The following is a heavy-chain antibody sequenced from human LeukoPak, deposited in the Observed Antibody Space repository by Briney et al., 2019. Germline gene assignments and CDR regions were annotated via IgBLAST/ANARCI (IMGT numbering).Heavy chain of an antibody. D-gene: IGHD3-22*01. Sequence: GASVKVSCKASGYTFTGYYMHWVRQAPGQGLEWMGWINPNSGGTNYAQKFQGWVTMTRDTSISTAYMELSRLRSDDTAVYYCARGRDSSGFPFDPWGQGTLVTVSS. V-gene: IGHV1-2*04. CDR2: INPNSGGT. CDR3: ARGRDSSGFPFDP. J-gene: IGHJ5*02. CDR1: GYTFTGYY.